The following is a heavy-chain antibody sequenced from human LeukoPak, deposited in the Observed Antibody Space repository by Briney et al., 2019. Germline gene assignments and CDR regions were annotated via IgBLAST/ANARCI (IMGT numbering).Heavy chain of an antibody. CDR1: GFTFSSYW. Sequence: GGSLRLSCAASGFTFSSYWMSWVRQAPGKGLEWVANIKQDGSEKYYVDSVKGRFTISRGNAKNSLYLQMNSLRAEDTAVYYCARERDDILTGYNFDYWGQGTLVTVSS. J-gene: IGHJ4*02. CDR3: ARERDDILTGYNFDY. V-gene: IGHV3-7*01. D-gene: IGHD3-9*01. CDR2: IKQDGSEK.